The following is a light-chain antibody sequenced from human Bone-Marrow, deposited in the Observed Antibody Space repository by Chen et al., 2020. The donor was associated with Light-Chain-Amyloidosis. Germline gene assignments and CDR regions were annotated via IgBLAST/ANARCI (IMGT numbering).Light chain of an antibody. J-gene: IGKJ4*01. CDR1: QSIRSY. CDR2: AAS. CDR3: QQSYRTPPAT. V-gene: IGKV1-39*01. Sequence: DIQMTQSPSSLSASVGDRVTITCRASQSIRSYLNWYQQKPGKAPKLLIYAASSLQSGVPSRFSGSGSGTEFTLTISSLQLEDFATYYCQQSYRTPPATFGGGTKVEIK.